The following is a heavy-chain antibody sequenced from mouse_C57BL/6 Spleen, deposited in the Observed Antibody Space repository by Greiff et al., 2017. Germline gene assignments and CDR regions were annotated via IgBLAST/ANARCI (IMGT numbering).Heavy chain of an antibody. V-gene: IGHV1-54*01. CDR3: ARSEDGYSYYYAMDY. J-gene: IGHJ4*01. D-gene: IGHD2-3*01. Sequence: QVQLKQSGAELVRPGTSVTVSCKASGYAFTNYLIEWVKQRPGQGLEWIGVINPGSGGTNYNEKFKGKATLTADKSSSTAYMQLSSLTSEDSAVYFCARSEDGYSYYYAMDYWGQGTSVTVSS. CDR1: GYAFTNYL. CDR2: INPGSGGT.